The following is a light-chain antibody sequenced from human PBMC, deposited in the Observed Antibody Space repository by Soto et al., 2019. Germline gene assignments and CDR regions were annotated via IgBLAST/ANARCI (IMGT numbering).Light chain of an antibody. V-gene: IGKV1-9*01. J-gene: IGKJ1*01. CDR3: QQLNRFPRT. CDR2: SAS. Sequence: DLQLTQSPSFLSASVGDRVTITCRASQDISSYLAWYQQRPGKGPRFLTHSASTLQSGVPSRFSATGSGTTFTLPISSLQPEDIATYYCQQLNRFPRTFGQGTKVEV. CDR1: QDISSY.